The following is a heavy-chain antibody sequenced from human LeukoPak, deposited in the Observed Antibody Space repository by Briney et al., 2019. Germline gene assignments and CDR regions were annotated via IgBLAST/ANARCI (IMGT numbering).Heavy chain of an antibody. Sequence: GGSLRLSCAASGFTFSDYYMSWIRQAPGKGLEWVSYISSSSSYTNYADSVKGRFTISRDNSKNTLYLQMNSLRGEDTALYFCAKDLAGCSDSWGQGTLVTVSS. CDR1: GFTFSDYY. V-gene: IGHV3-11*05. J-gene: IGHJ4*02. D-gene: IGHD2-8*01. CDR3: AKDLAGCSDS. CDR2: ISSSSSYT.